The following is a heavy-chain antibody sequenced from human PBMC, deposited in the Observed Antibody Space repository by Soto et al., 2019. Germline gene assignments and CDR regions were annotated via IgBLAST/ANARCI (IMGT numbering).Heavy chain of an antibody. J-gene: IGHJ6*02. V-gene: IGHV1-58*01. CDR3: AADLDYDFWSGYLNYYYYGMDV. D-gene: IGHD3-3*01. CDR2: IVVGSGNT. CDR1: GFTFTSSA. Sequence: GASVKVSCKASGFTFTSSAVQWVRQARGQRLEWIGWIVVGSGNTNYAQKFQERVTITRDMSTSTAYMELSSLRSEDTAVYYCAADLDYDFWSGYLNYYYYGMDVWGQGTTVTVSS.